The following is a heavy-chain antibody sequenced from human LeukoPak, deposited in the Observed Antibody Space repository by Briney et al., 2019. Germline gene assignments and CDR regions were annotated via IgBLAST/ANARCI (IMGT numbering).Heavy chain of an antibody. CDR2: IYTGGST. J-gene: IGHJ6*03. Sequence: SETLSLTCTVSGGSISSYYWSWIRQPPGKGLEWIGYIYTGGSTNYNPSLKSRVTISVDTSKNQFSLKLSSVTAADTAVYYCARRRPYYYMDVWGKGTTVTVSS. CDR3: ARRRPYYYMDV. CDR1: GGSISSYY. V-gene: IGHV4-4*09.